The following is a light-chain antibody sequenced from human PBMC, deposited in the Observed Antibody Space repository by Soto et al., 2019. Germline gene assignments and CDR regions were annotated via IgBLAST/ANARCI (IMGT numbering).Light chain of an antibody. CDR2: EGS. J-gene: IGLJ2*01. V-gene: IGLV2-23*01. Sequence: QSALTQPASVSGSPGQSITISCTGSSSDVGSYNLVSWYQQLPGEAPKLMIYEGSKRPSGVSNRFSGSKSGNTASLTISGLHAEDEADYYCCSFERSITLVFGGGTKVTVL. CDR3: CSFERSITLV. CDR1: SSDVGSYNL.